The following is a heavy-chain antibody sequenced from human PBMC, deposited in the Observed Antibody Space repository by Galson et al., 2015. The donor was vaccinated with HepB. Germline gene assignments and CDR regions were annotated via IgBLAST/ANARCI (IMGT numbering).Heavy chain of an antibody. CDR3: ARWKHNDGGLDY. Sequence: SLRLSCAASGFTFSSYSMNWVRQTPGKGLEWVSSISGHSNYIYYADSVKGRFTVSRDNAKTSLYLQMNSLRAEDTAAYYCARWKHNDGGLDYWGQGTLVTASS. CDR1: GFTFSSYS. J-gene: IGHJ4*02. D-gene: IGHD3-16*01. V-gene: IGHV3-21*01. CDR2: ISGHSNYI.